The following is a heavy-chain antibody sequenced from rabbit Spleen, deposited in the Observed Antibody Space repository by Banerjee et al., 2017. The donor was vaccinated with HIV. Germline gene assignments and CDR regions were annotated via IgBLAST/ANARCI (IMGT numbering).Heavy chain of an antibody. CDR1: GFSFSSSYW. Sequence: EESGGDLVKPEGSLTLTCTASGFSFSSSYWICWVRQAPGKGLEWIACIYAGSSDWTYYATWAKGRFAISKTSSTTVTLQMTSLTAADTATYFCARDSGSSFSSYGMDLWGPGTLVTVS. J-gene: IGHJ6*01. V-gene: IGHV1S45*01. CDR3: ARDSGSSFSSYGMDL. D-gene: IGHD8-1*01. CDR2: IYAGSSDWT.